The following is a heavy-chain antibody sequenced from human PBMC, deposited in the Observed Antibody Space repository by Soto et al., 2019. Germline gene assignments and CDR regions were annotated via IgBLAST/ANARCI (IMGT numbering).Heavy chain of an antibody. CDR3: ARDPRRYSSGWSDAFDI. V-gene: IGHV3-21*01. J-gene: IGHJ3*02. Sequence: GGSLRLSCAASGFTFSSYSMNWVRQAPGKGLEWVSSISSNSSYIYYADSVKGRFTISRDNAKNSLYLQMNSLRAEDTAVYYCARDPRRYSSGWSDAFDIWGQWTMVTVSS. CDR2: ISSNSSYI. D-gene: IGHD6-19*01. CDR1: GFTFSSYS.